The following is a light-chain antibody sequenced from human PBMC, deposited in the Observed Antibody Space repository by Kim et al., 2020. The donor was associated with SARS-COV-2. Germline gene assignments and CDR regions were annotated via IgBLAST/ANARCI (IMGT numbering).Light chain of an antibody. CDR2: AAS. J-gene: IGKJ2*01. CDR1: QSISRY. V-gene: IGKV1-39*01. Sequence: SASVGDRVTITCRASQSISRYLNWDQQKPGKAPKLLIYAASSLQSGVPSRFSGSGSGTDFTLTISSLQPEDFATYYCQQSYSTPRTFGQGTKLEI. CDR3: QQSYSTPRT.